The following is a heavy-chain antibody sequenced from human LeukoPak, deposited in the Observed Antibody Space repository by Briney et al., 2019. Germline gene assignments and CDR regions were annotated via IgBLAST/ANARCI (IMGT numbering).Heavy chain of an antibody. CDR1: GFTFSDYY. D-gene: IGHD5-18*01. CDR3: ARVSSYSYGQHFDY. J-gene: IGHJ4*02. CDR2: ISSSGSTI. Sequence: GGYLRLSCAASGFTFSDYYMSWLRQAPGKGLEWVSYISSSGSTIYYADSVTGRFTISRDNAKNSLYLQMNSLRAEDTAVYYCARVSSYSYGQHFDYWGQGTLVTVSS. V-gene: IGHV3-11*01.